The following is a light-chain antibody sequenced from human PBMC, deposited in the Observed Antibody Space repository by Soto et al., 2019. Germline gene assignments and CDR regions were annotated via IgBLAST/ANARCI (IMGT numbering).Light chain of an antibody. J-gene: IGKJ1*01. V-gene: IGKV1-39*01. Sequence: DIQMTQSPSSVSASVGDRITITCRTSQSFSNYLTWYQHKPGKAPKLLIYSATVLQSGVPSRFSGSGSGTDFTLTISRLQPVDSATYYCQQTYTIPWTFGQGTRVEIK. CDR2: SAT. CDR1: QSFSNY. CDR3: QQTYTIPWT.